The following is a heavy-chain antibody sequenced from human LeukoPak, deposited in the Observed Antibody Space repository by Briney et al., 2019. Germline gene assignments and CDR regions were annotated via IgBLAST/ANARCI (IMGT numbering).Heavy chain of an antibody. D-gene: IGHD6-13*01. CDR3: AKGPPDSSTWYKRTEG. V-gene: IGHV3-23*01. CDR1: GFTFSSYA. J-gene: IGHJ4*02. Sequence: PGGSLRLSCAASGFTFSSYAMSWVRQAPGKGLEWVSAISGSGDTTYYADSVKGRFTISRDDSKNTLYLQMNSLRAEDTAIYYCAKGPPDSSTWYKRTEGWGQGTLVTVSS. CDR2: ISGSGDTT.